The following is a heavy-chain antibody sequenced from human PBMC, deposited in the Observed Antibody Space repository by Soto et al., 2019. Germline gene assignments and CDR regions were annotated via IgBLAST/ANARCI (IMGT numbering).Heavy chain of an antibody. J-gene: IGHJ5*02. CDR2: INSDGRNT. CDR3: ARDFMARGRESNWFDP. CDR1: GFIFSSYW. Sequence: VGSLSLSFAASGFIFSSYWMHWVRQVPGKGPVWVARINSDGRNTKYTDSVKVRFTISRDNAKNIVYLQMNSLRAEDKAVYYCARDFMARGRESNWFDPWGQGTVVTVSS. V-gene: IGHV3-74*03. D-gene: IGHD3-10*01.